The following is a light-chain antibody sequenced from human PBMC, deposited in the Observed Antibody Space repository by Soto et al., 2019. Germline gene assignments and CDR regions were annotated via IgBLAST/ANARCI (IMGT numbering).Light chain of an antibody. CDR1: QNIDMY. Sequence: DIHMTQSPSSLSASVGDTDTITCRASQNIDMYLNWYQQQPGKAPRVLISGASNLQSGVPSRFSGSGSGTDFTLTINSLQPEDFASYFCQHTFNSPPWTFGQGTKV. V-gene: IGKV1-39*01. CDR3: QHTFNSPPWT. J-gene: IGKJ1*01. CDR2: GAS.